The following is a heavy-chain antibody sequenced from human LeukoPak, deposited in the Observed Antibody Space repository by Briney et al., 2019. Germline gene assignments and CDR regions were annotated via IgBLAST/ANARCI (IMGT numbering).Heavy chain of an antibody. J-gene: IGHJ6*03. CDR1: GFTFSSYG. CDR3: AKGEYGYNGYYYYMDV. D-gene: IGHD5-24*01. Sequence: PGGSLRLSCAASGFTFSSYGTHWVRQAPGKGLEWVAVISYDGSDKYSADSVKGRFTISRDNSKNTLYLQMNSLRAEDTAVYYCAKGEYGYNGYYYYMDVWGKGTTVTVSS. V-gene: IGHV3-30*18. CDR2: ISYDGSDK.